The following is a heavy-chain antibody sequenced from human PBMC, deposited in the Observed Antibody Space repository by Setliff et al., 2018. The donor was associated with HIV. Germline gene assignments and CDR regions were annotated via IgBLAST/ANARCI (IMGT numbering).Heavy chain of an antibody. D-gene: IGHD3-22*01. CDR2: INPSGGSN. CDR3: AKDLGISSGYYFDY. J-gene: IGHJ4*02. V-gene: IGHV1-46*01. CDR1: VYTFTSYH. Sequence: ASVKVSCKASVYTFTSYHMYWVRPAPGQGLEWMGSINPSGGSNSYAHNFQGRVTMTSDTSTSTAYMELRSLRTDDTAVYSCAKDLGISSGYYFDYWGQGTLVTVSS.